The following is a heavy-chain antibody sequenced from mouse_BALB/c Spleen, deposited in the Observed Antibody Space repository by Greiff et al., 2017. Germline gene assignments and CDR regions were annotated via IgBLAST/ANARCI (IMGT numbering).Heavy chain of an antibody. D-gene: IGHD2-4*01. CDR3: ARWALYDYPFAY. CDR2: ISYSGST. V-gene: IGHV3-8*02. CDR1: GDSITSGY. J-gene: IGHJ3*01. Sequence: EVKLQESGPSLVKPSQTLSLTCSVTGDSITSGYWNWIRKFPGNKLEYMGYISYSGSTYYNPSLKSRISITRDTSKNQYYLQLNSVTTEDTATYYCARWALYDYPFAYWGQGTLVTVSA.